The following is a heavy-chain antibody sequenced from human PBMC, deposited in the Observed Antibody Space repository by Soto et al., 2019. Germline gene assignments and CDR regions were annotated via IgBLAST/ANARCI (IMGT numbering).Heavy chain of an antibody. J-gene: IGHJ6*02. CDR3: AKVSGSYYYGMDV. V-gene: IGHV4-34*01. CDR1: GGSFSGYF. Sequence: PSETLSLTCVVYGGSFSGYFWSWVRQPPGKGLEWIGEIYHSGSTNYNPSLKSRVTISVDKSKNQFSLKLSSVTAADTAVYYCAKVSGSYYYGMDVWGQGTTVTVSS. CDR2: IYHSGST. D-gene: IGHD1-26*01.